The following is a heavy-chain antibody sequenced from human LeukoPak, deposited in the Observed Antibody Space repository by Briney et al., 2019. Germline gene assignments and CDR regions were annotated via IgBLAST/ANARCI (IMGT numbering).Heavy chain of an antibody. V-gene: IGHV3-30*18. D-gene: IGHD3-22*01. CDR3: AKDRAAYYDSSGFDY. CDR1: GFTYSSYG. J-gene: IGHJ4*02. Sequence: GGSLRLSCAASGFTYSSYGMHWVRQAPGKGLEWVAVISYDGSNKYYADSVKGRFTISRDNSKNTLYLQMNSLRAEDTAVYYCAKDRAAYYDSSGFDYWGQGTLVTVSS. CDR2: ISYDGSNK.